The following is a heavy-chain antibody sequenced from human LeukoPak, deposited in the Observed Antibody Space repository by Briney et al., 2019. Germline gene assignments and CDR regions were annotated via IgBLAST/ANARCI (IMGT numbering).Heavy chain of an antibody. CDR2: IYPGDSDT. D-gene: IGHD2-15*01. J-gene: IGHJ5*01. Sequence: GESLKISRKGSGYSFTSYWIGWVRQMPGKGLEWMGIIYPGDSDTRYSPSFQGQVTISADKSISTAYLQWSSLKASDTAMYYCARQVGYCSGGSCYSGYNWFDSWGQGTLVTVSS. V-gene: IGHV5-51*01. CDR1: GYSFTSYW. CDR3: ARQVGYCSGGSCYSGYNWFDS.